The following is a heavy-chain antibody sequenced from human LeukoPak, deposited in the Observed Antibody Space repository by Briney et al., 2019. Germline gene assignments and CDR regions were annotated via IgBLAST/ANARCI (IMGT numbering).Heavy chain of an antibody. J-gene: IGHJ2*01. CDR1: GFTFSDYG. Sequence: AGGSLRLSCAASGFTFSDYGMMWVRQAPGKGLEWVSYISSSSTTIYYTDSVRGRFTISRANGRDSLYLQMNSLKAEDGGLCSLASLLGFSYARYFDLSGRRTLVTVSS. CDR2: ISSSSTTI. CDR3: ASLLGFSYARYFDL. V-gene: IGHV3-48*01. D-gene: IGHD3-16*01.